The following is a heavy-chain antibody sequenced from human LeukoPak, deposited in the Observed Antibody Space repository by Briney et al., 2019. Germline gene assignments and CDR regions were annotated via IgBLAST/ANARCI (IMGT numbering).Heavy chain of an antibody. J-gene: IGHJ4*02. CDR1: GFTFTSYT. CDR2: ISSSTTYI. V-gene: IGHV3-21*01. CDR3: ARSAYYYYDSSGFPDY. D-gene: IGHD3-22*01. Sequence: GGSLRLSCAASGFTFTSYTINWVPHAPGKGLEGVSSISSSTTYIYYADSVKGRFTISRDSAKKYLYLQMNSLTAEDTAVYYCARSAYYYYDSSGFPDYWGQGTLVTVSS.